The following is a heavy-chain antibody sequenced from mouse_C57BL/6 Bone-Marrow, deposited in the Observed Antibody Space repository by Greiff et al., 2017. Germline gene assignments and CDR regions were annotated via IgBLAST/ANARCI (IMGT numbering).Heavy chain of an antibody. Sequence: EVKLMESGGGLVQPGGSLSLSCAASGFTFTDYYMSWVRQPPGKALEWLGFIRNKANGYTTEYSASVKGRFTISRDNSQSILYLQMNALRAEDSATYYCARILYGRVYAMDYWGQGTSVTVSS. V-gene: IGHV7-3*01. J-gene: IGHJ4*01. CDR2: IRNKANGYTT. D-gene: IGHD1-2*01. CDR3: ARILYGRVYAMDY. CDR1: GFTFTDYY.